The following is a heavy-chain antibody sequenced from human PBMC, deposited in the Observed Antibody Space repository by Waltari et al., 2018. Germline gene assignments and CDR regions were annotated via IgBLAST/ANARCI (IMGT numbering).Heavy chain of an antibody. V-gene: IGHV3-74*01. CDR3: ARVAQRTYRSPVPGRDYYYGMDV. D-gene: IGHD1-1*01. CDR2: ISSEESMT. Sequence: EEKVVESGGGLVQPGESLRLSCAASGFTFGNSRMHWARKPPGKGLVWVSGISSEESMTSYADSVKGRFTISRDNAKKTLYLQMNRLRAEDTAVYYCARVAQRTYRSPVPGRDYYYGMDVWGQGTTVTVSS. J-gene: IGHJ6*02. CDR1: GFTFGNSR.